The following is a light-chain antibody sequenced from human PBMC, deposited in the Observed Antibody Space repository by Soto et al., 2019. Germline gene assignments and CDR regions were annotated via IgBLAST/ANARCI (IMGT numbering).Light chain of an antibody. CDR1: QSVSNDL. J-gene: IGKJ1*01. CDR3: QQYGSSPPRT. V-gene: IGKV3-20*01. Sequence: LTQSPGIQSLSPGERATLSCRASQSVSNDLLAWYQQKPGQAPRLLIYGASARATDVPDRFSGSGSGADFTLTISRLEPEDFAVYYCQQYGSSPPRTFGQGTKVDIK. CDR2: GAS.